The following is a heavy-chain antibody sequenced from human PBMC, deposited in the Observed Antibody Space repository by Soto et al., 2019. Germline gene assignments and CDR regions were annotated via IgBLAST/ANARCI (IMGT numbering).Heavy chain of an antibody. D-gene: IGHD3-22*01. CDR1: GFTFSSYG. V-gene: IGHV3-33*01. CDR3: ARDSDPYYYDSSGPQIDY. CDR2: IWYDGSNK. J-gene: IGHJ4*02. Sequence: QVQLVESGGGVIRPGRSLRLSCAASGFTFSSYGMHWVRQAPGKGLEWVAVIWYDGSNKYYADSVKGRFTISRDNSKNTLYLLMNSLRAKDTAVYYCARDSDPYYYDSSGPQIDYWGQGTLVTVSS.